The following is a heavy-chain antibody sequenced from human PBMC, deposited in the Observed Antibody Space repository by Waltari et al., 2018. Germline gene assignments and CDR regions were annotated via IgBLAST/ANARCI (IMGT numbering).Heavy chain of an antibody. CDR1: GGTFSSYA. Sequence: QVQLVQSGAEVKKPGSSVKVSCKASGGTFSSYAISWVRQAPGQGLEWMGRIIPIVGTANYAQKVQGRVTITADKSTSTAYMELSSLRSEDTAVYYCARDRPDFWSGYPFDYWGQGTLVTVSS. V-gene: IGHV1-69*08. CDR2: IIPIVGTA. D-gene: IGHD3-3*01. J-gene: IGHJ4*02. CDR3: ARDRPDFWSGYPFDY.